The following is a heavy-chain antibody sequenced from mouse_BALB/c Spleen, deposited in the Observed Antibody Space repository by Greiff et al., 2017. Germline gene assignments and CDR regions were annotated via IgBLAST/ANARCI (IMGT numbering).Heavy chain of an antibody. CDR1: GYTFTSSW. D-gene: IGHD3-3*01. CDR2: IHPNSGNT. CDR3: ARGRDNFDS. Sequence: QVQLQQPGSVLVRPGASVKLSCKASGYTFTSSWMHWAKQRPGQGLEWIGEIHPNSGNTNYNEKFKGKATLTVDTSSSTAYVDLSSLTSEDSAVSYCARGRDNFDSGGKGTTLTVAS. V-gene: IGHV1S130*01. J-gene: IGHJ2*01.